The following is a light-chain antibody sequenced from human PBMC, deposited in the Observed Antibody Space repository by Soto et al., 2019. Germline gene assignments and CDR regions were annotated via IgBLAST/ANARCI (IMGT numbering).Light chain of an antibody. J-gene: IGLJ1*01. CDR3: QSYDSGLSGYV. V-gene: IGLV1-40*01. CDR2: ANH. CDR1: SANVGAADD. Sequence: QSVLTQPPSVSEAPGQRVTISCTGTSANVGAADDVHWYQQLPGTAPKLLIYANHNRPSGVPDRFSGSKSGTSASLAITGLQAEDEAEYYCQSYDSGLSGYVFGTGTKVTVL.